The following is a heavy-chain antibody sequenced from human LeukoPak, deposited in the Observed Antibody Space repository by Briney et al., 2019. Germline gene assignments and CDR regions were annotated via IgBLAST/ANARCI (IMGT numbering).Heavy chain of an antibody. CDR3: ARDRQWFGELSWFDP. Sequence: PSETLSLTCTVSGGSISSYYWSWIRQPAGKGLEWIGRIYTSGSTSYNPSLKSRVTMSVDTSKNQFSLKLSSVTAADTAVYYCARDRQWFGELSWFDPWGQGTLVTVSS. CDR2: IYTSGST. V-gene: IGHV4-4*07. J-gene: IGHJ5*02. D-gene: IGHD3-10*01. CDR1: GGSISSYY.